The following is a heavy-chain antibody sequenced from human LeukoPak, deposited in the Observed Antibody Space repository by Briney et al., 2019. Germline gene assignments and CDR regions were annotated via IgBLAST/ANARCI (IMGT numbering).Heavy chain of an antibody. CDR2: ISTSSSYI. Sequence: GGSLRLSCAASGFTFSSYSMNWVRQAPGKGLEWVSSISTSSSYIDYADSVKGRFTISRDNAKNSLYLQMNSLRAEDTAVYYCARASYGDYWGQGTLVTVSS. CDR3: ARASYGDY. D-gene: IGHD5-18*01. CDR1: GFTFSSYS. J-gene: IGHJ4*02. V-gene: IGHV3-21*01.